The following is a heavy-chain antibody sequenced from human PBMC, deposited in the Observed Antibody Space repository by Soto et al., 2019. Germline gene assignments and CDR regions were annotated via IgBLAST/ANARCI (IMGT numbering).Heavy chain of an antibody. V-gene: IGHV3-7*03. CDR3: AREVRIQLWYGYYGMDV. CDR2: IKQDGSEK. Sequence: EVQLVESGGGLVQPGGSLRLSCAASGFTFSSYWMSWVRQAPGKGLEWVANIKQDGSEKYYVDSVKGRFTISRDNAKNSLYLQMNSLRAEDTAVYYCAREVRIQLWYGYYGMDVWGQGTTVTVSS. D-gene: IGHD5-18*01. J-gene: IGHJ6*02. CDR1: GFTFSSYW.